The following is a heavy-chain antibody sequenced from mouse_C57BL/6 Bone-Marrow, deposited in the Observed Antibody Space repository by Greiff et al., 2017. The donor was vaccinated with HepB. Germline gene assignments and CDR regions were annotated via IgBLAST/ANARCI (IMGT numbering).Heavy chain of an antibody. CDR3: ATGCYSSYAMDY. CDR2: IHPNSGST. Sequence: QVQLQQPGAELVKPGASVKLSCKASGYTFTSYWMHWVKQRPGQGLEWIGMIHPNSGSTNYNEKFKSKATLTVDKSSSTAYMQLSSLTSEDSAVYYCATGCYSSYAMDYWGQGTSVTVSS. CDR1: GYTFTSYW. J-gene: IGHJ4*01. V-gene: IGHV1-64*01. D-gene: IGHD2-5*01.